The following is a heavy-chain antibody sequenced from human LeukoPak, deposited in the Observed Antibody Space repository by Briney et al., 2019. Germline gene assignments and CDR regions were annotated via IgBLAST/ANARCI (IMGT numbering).Heavy chain of an antibody. J-gene: IGHJ6*02. Sequence: SQTLSLTCAISGDSVSSNSAAWNWIRQSPSRGLEWLGRTYYRSKWYNDYAVSVKSRITINPDTSKNQFSLKLSSVTAADTAVYYCARGTPYYDFWSGYSSQGYYYGMDVWGQGTTVTVSS. V-gene: IGHV6-1*01. CDR3: ARGTPYYDFWSGYSSQGYYYGMDV. CDR2: TYYRSKWYN. CDR1: GDSVSSNSAA. D-gene: IGHD3-3*01.